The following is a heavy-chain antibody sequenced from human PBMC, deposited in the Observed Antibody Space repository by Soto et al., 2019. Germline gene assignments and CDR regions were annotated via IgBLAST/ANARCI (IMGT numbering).Heavy chain of an antibody. CDR2: IDGSGATK. Sequence: EVQLLESGGGLVQPGGSLRLSCGVSGFTFNDFEMNWVRQAPGKGPEWLAYIDGSGATKKYADSVRGRFTISRDNPNNSLLLQMSSLSAANTAIYYCARGFARFNYWGQGTLVSVSS. J-gene: IGHJ4*02. CDR1: GFTFNDFE. V-gene: IGHV3-48*03. CDR3: ARGFARFNY.